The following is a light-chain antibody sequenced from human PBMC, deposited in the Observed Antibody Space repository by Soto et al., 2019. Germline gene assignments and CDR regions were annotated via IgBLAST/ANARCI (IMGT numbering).Light chain of an antibody. Sequence: VLRPARGPVGLSPAARATPSCRTNQSVSRSYLAWYQQKPGQAPRVXSYGXSSRATGIPDRFSGSGSGTDFTLTISRLEPEEFAVYYCHQYGNAMWTFGQGTKVDIK. CDR3: HQYGNAMWT. CDR1: QSVSRSY. V-gene: IGKV3-20*01. CDR2: GXS. J-gene: IGKJ1*01.